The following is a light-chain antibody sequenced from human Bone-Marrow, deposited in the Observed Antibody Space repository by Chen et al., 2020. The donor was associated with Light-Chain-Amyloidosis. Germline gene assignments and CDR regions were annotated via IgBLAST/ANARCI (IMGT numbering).Light chain of an antibody. CDR1: TSNIGSDA. CDR2: KND. J-gene: IGLJ3*02. Sequence: QSVLTQPPSASGTPGQRVTISCSGATSNIGSDAVNWYQHVPGTAPKLLLYKNDRRPSGIPDRSSGSKSGTSAPLAISGLQAEDEADYFCAGWEDSRNSWLFGGGTKLTVL. CDR3: AGWEDSRNSWL. V-gene: IGLV1-44*01.